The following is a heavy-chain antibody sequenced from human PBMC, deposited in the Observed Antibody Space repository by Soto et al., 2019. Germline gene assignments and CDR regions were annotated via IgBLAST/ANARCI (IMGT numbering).Heavy chain of an antibody. CDR3: AKGPR. CDR2: ISPDGGEI. CDR1: GFTFSNIW. J-gene: IGHJ4*02. V-gene: IGHV3-7*01. Sequence: LVESGGGLVQPGGSLRLSCAASGFTFSNIWMSWVRRSPEKGPEWVASISPDGGEIYYVDSVKGRFTISRDNTRNSLYLQVNSLRAEDPAVYYCAKGPRWGQGTLVTVSS.